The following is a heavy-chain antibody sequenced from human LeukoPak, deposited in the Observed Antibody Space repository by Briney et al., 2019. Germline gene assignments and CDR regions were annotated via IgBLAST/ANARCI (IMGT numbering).Heavy chain of an antibody. D-gene: IGHD2-2*01. CDR2: IKGDGSST. J-gene: IGHJ4*02. Sequence: PGGSLRLSCAASGFTFSSYWMHWVRHTPGKGLVWVSRIKGDGSSTSYADSVKGRFTISRDNSKNTLYLQMNSLRAEDTAVYYCARAPMKRSSTSTNFDYWGQGTLVTVSS. CDR1: GFTFSSYW. CDR3: ARAPMKRSSTSTNFDY. V-gene: IGHV3-74*01.